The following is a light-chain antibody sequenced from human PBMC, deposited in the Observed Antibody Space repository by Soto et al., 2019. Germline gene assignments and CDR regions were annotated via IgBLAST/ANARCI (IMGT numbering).Light chain of an antibody. CDR2: RDT. CDR3: QVWDSSLVV. V-gene: IGLV3-9*01. Sequence: SYELTQPLSVSVALGQTARITCGGNNIGSKNVNWYQQKPGQAPLLVIYRDTNRPSGIPERFSGSKSGNTATLTISRAQAGDEAGFYCQVWDSSLVVFGGGTKVTVL. CDR1: NIGSKN. J-gene: IGLJ2*01.